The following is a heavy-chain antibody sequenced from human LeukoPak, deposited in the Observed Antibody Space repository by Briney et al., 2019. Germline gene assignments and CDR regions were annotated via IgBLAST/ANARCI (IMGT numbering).Heavy chain of an antibody. CDR3: EPPLQFLES. CDR2: INSNGGST. J-gene: IGHJ5*02. Sequence: GGSLRLSCTTSGFTFSTSTMTWVRQAPGKGLEWVSTINSNGGSTYYASSVKGRFSISRDNSRNTLYLRVSSLRAEDTAVYYCEPPLQFLESWGQGTIVIVSS. D-gene: IGHD3-3*01. CDR1: GFTFSTST. V-gene: IGHV3-23*01.